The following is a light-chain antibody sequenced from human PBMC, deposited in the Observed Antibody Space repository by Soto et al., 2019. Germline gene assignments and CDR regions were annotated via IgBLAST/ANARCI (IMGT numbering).Light chain of an antibody. CDR3: RSKAGSSNLV. Sequence: QSVLTQPPSASGSPGQSVTISCSGTSSDIGGYNYVSWYQQHPGKAPKLIIYEVSKRPSGVPDRFSGSKSGNTASLTVSGLQAGDEADYYCRSKAGSSNLVFVGGTQLPAL. CDR2: EVS. CDR1: SSDIGGYNY. J-gene: IGLJ7*02. V-gene: IGLV2-8*01.